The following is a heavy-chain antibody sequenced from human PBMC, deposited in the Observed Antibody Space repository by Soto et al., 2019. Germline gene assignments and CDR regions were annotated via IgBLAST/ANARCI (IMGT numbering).Heavy chain of an antibody. J-gene: IGHJ6*03. CDR3: ARYGSGSQGYYYYYYMDV. CDR1: GGSFSGYY. Sequence: SETLSLTCAVYGGSFSGYYWSWIRQPPGKGLEWIGEINHSGSTNYNPFLKSRVTISVDTSKNQFSLKLSSVTAADTAVYYCARYGSGSQGYYYYYYMDVWGKGTTVTVSS. V-gene: IGHV4-34*01. CDR2: INHSGST. D-gene: IGHD3-10*01.